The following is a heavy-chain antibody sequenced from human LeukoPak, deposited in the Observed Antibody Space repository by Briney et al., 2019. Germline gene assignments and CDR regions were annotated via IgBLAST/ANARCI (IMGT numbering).Heavy chain of an antibody. CDR1: GFIFDDYA. CDR2: ISGDGGST. Sequence: PGGSLRLSCAASGFIFDDYAMHWVRQAPGKGLEWVSLISGDGGSTYYADSLKGRFTISRDNTKNSLYLQMNSLTTDDTALYYCAKGRRQWVVRGDVIYFDYRGQGTLVTVSS. V-gene: IGHV3-43*02. D-gene: IGHD6-19*01. CDR3: AKGRRQWVVRGDVIYFDY. J-gene: IGHJ4*02.